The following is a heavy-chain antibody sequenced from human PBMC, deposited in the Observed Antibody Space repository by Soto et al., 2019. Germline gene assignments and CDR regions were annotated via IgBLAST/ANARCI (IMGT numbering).Heavy chain of an antibody. Sequence: EVQLVESGGGLVKPGGSLRLSCAASGFTFSSYSMNWVRQAPGKGLEWVSSISSSSSYIYYADSVKGRFTISRDNAKNSLYLQMNSLRAEDTAVYYCARDTPFYGSGTEEHWGQGTLVTVSS. CDR3: ARDTPFYGSGTEEH. D-gene: IGHD3-10*01. CDR1: GFTFSSYS. V-gene: IGHV3-21*01. J-gene: IGHJ1*01. CDR2: ISSSSSYI.